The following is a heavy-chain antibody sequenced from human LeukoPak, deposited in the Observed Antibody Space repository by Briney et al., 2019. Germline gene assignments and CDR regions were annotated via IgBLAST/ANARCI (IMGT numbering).Heavy chain of an antibody. Sequence: PSETLSLTCTVSGGSISSGGYYWSWIRQHPGKGLEWIGYIYYGGSTYYNPSLKSRVTISVDTSKNQFSLKLSSVTAADTAVYYCARVGSSSPIYYYYYMDVWGKGTTVTVSS. J-gene: IGHJ6*03. CDR2: IYYGGST. D-gene: IGHD6-6*01. V-gene: IGHV4-31*03. CDR1: GGSISSGGYY. CDR3: ARVGSSSPIYYYYYMDV.